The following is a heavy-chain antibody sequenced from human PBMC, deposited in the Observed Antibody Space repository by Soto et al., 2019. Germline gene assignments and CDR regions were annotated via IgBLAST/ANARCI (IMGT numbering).Heavy chain of an antibody. CDR2: IIPIFGIA. CDR3: AREDRDRETGLVPAAIDGMDV. D-gene: IGHD2-2*01. J-gene: IGHJ6*02. CDR1: GGTFSRYS. Sequence: QVQLVQSGAEVKKPGSSVKVSCKASGGTFSRYSIPWVRQAPGHGLEWIGRIIPIFGIASYAQKFQGRVTITADESTSTAYMELSSLRSDDTAVYYCAREDRDRETGLVPAAIDGMDVWGQGTTVTVSS. V-gene: IGHV1-69*08.